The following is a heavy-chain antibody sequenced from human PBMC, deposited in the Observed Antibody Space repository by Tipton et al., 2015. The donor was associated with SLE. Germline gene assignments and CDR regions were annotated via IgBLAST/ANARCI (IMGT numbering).Heavy chain of an antibody. CDR2: IIPILGIA. D-gene: IGHD2-15*01. J-gene: IGHJ4*02. CDR3: ARGTYCSGGSCYYLDY. CDR1: GGTFSSYT. Sequence: QVQLVQSGAEVKKPGASVKVSCKASGGTFSSYTISWVRQAPGQGLEWMGRIIPILGIANYAQKFQGRVTITADESTSTAYMELSSLRSEDTAVYYCARGTYCSGGSCYYLDYWGQGTLVTVSS. V-gene: IGHV1-69*09.